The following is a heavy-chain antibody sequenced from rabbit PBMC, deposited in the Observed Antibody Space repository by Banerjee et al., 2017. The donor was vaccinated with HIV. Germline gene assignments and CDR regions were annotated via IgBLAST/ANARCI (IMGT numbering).Heavy chain of an antibody. D-gene: IGHD4-1*01. J-gene: IGHJ4*01. V-gene: IGHV1S25*01. Sequence: QEQLVESGGDLVKPEGSLTLTCTASGFDFSSNAMCWVRQAPGKGLEYIGWIDTGGSAYYASWVNGRFTISKTSTTVTLQMTSLTAADTATYFCARDLAGVIGWNFNLWGQGTLVTVS. CDR1: GFDFSSNA. CDR3: ARDLAGVIGWNFNL. CDR2: IDTGGSA.